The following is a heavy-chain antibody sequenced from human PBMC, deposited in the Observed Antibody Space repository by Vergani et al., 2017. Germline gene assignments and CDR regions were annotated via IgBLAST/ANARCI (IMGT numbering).Heavy chain of an antibody. J-gene: IGHJ4*02. CDR2: ISSSSSYI. Sequence: EVQLVESGGGLVKPGGSLRLSCAASGFTFSSYSMNWVRQAPGKGLEWVSSISSSSSYIYYADSVKGRFTISRDNAKNSLYLQMNSLRAEDTAVYYCARXRNWDCSSTSCYTKHFDYWGQGTLVTVSS. CDR1: GFTFSSYS. D-gene: IGHD2-2*01. V-gene: IGHV3-21*01. CDR3: ARXRNWDCSSTSCYTKHFDY.